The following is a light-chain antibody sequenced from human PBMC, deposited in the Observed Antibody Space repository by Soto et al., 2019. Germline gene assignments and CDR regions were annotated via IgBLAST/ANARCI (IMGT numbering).Light chain of an antibody. J-gene: IGKJ1*01. V-gene: IGKV3-15*01. CDR1: QSVSYY. CDR2: DAS. CDR3: QQNKDWPGT. Sequence: EILMTQSPATLSVSPGERVTFSCRASQSVSYYLAWYQQKPGQAPRLLISDASTRATGVPVRFSGSGSGTEFTLTISSLQSEDFGVYYCQQNKDWPGTFGQGTKVEIK.